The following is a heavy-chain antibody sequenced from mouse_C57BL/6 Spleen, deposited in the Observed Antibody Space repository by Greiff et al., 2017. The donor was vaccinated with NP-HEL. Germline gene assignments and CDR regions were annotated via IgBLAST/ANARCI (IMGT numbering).Heavy chain of an antibody. V-gene: IGHV1-82*01. D-gene: IGHD2-5*01. Sequence: VQRVESGPELVKPGASVKISCKASGYAFSSSWMNWVKQRPGKGLEWIGRIYPGDGDTNYNGKFKGKATLTADKSSSTAYMQLSSLTSEDSAVYFCASAYYSNPAWFAYWGQGTLVTVSA. CDR1: GYAFSSSW. J-gene: IGHJ3*01. CDR2: IYPGDGDT. CDR3: ASAYYSNPAWFAY.